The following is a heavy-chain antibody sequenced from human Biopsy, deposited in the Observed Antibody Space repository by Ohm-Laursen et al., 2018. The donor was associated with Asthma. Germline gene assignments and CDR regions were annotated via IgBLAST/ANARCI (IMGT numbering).Heavy chain of an antibody. V-gene: IGHV3-74*01. Sequence: INNDGSSKNYADSVKGRFTISRDSAKNTLYLQMNSLRAEDTALYYCAREEVHFFSSRRLHTRAVAAFLLNRSSDL. CDR2: INNDGSSK. D-gene: IGHD3-3*02. CDR3: AREEVHFFSSRRLHTRAVAAFLLNRSSDL. J-gene: IGHJ2*01.